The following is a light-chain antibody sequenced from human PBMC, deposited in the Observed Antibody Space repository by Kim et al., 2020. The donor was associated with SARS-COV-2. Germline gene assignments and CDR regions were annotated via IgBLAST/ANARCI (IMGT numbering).Light chain of an antibody. CDR3: QQSSSIPIT. CDR2: GAS. J-gene: IGKJ2*01. Sequence: DIQMTQSPSSLSASVGDRVTITCRASQSISNSLNWYQQKPGKAPKLLIYGASSLQSGVPSRFSGSGSATDFTLTISSLQPEDFATYYCQQSSSIPITFGQGTKLEI. CDR1: QSISNS. V-gene: IGKV1-39*01.